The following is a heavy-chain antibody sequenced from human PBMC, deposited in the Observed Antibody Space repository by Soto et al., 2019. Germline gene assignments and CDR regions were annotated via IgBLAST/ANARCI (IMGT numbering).Heavy chain of an antibody. CDR1: GGSISSGGYY. V-gene: IGHV4-31*03. D-gene: IGHD3-3*01. CDR2: IYYSGST. CDR3: ARVRTLYYDFWSVDHFGY. Sequence: PSETLSLTCTVSGGSISSGGYYWSWIRQHPGKGLEWIGYIYYSGSTYYNPSLKSRVTISVDTSKNQFSLKLSSVTAADTAVYYCARVRTLYYDFWSVDHFGYWGQGTLVTVSS. J-gene: IGHJ4*02.